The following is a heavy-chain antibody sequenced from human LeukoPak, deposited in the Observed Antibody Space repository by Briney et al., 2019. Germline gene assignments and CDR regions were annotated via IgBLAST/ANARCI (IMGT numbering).Heavy chain of an antibody. V-gene: IGHV3-49*03. CDR1: GFTFSSYA. CDR2: IRSKAFGGTP. Sequence: GGSLRLSCAASGFTFSSYAMSWFRQAPGRGLEWVGFIRSKAFGGTPEYAASVKGRFIISRDDFKSIAYLQMNSLKTEDTAVYYCIKHYFDYWGQGNLVTVSS. J-gene: IGHJ4*02. CDR3: IKHYFDY.